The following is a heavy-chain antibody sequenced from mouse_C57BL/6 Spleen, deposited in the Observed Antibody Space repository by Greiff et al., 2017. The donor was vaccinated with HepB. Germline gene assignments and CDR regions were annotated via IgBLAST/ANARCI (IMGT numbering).Heavy chain of an antibody. CDR2: ISSGGDYI. Sequence: DVMLVESGEGLVKPGGSLKLSCAASGFTFSSYAMSWVRQTPEKRLEWVAYISSGGDYIYYADTVKGRFTISRDNARNTLYLQMSSLKSEDTAMYDCTRDRDYGSYYFDYWGQGTTLTVSS. CDR3: TRDRDYGSYYFDY. V-gene: IGHV5-9-1*02. J-gene: IGHJ2*01. CDR1: GFTFSSYA. D-gene: IGHD1-1*01.